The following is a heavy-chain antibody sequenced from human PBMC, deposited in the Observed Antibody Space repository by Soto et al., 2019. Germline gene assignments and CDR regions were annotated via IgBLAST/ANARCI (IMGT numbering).Heavy chain of an antibody. CDR1: GGTFSSYA. CDR3: ARDVRYYDSSGYPGTFDP. V-gene: IGHV1-69*13. J-gene: IGHJ5*02. D-gene: IGHD3-22*01. CDR2: IIPIFGTA. Sequence: ASVKVSCKASGGTFSSYAISWVRQAPGQGLEWMGGIIPIFGTANYAQKFQGRVTITADESTSTAYMELSSLRSEDTAVYYCARDVRYYDSSGYPGTFDPWGQGTLVTVSS.